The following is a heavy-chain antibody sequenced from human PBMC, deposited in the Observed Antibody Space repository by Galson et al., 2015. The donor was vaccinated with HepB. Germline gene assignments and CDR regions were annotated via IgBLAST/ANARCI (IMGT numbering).Heavy chain of an antibody. CDR3: AKNYGDYVYDPFDL. V-gene: IGHV3-23*01. CDR1: TLILTKYA. D-gene: IGHD4-17*01. CDR2: VSANGATT. Sequence: SLRLSCAASTLILTKYAMTWVRQAPGKGLEWVSVVSANGATTHYADPVRGRFTIFRDNSKNTLYLQMSSLRLEDTAVYFCAKNYGDYVYDPFDLWRQGTLVTVSS. J-gene: IGHJ4*02.